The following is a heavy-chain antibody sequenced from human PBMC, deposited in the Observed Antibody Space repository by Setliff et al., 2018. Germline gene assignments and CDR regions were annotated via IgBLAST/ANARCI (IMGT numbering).Heavy chain of an antibody. CDR1: GLDFATHG. Sequence: PGGSLRLSCAASGLDFATHGIHWVRQAPGKGLEWVSYIRHDGHNKYYVDFVRGRFIISRDNSKNTVFLQMNSLRSEDTAVYYCARDRNDNYESSGYYYAGGYMDVWGKGTTVTVSS. D-gene: IGHD3-22*01. V-gene: IGHV3-30*02. CDR2: IRHDGHNK. CDR3: ARDRNDNYESSGYYYAGGYMDV. J-gene: IGHJ6*03.